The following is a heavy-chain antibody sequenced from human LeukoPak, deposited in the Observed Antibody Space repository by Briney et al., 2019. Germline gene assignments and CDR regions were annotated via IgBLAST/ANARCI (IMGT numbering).Heavy chain of an antibody. Sequence: EASVKVSCKASGGTFSSYTISWVRQAPGQGLEWMGRIIPILGIANYAQKFQGRVTMTRDTSTSTVYMELSSLRSEDTAVYYCARTAVKTYYYDSSGRTNDAFDIWGQGTMVTVSS. J-gene: IGHJ3*02. CDR2: IIPILGIA. CDR1: GGTFSSYT. V-gene: IGHV1-69*02. CDR3: ARTAVKTYYYDSSGRTNDAFDI. D-gene: IGHD3-22*01.